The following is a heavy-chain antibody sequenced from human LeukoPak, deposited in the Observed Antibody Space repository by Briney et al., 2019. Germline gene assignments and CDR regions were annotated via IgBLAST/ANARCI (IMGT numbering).Heavy chain of an antibody. Sequence: ASVKASCKASGYTFTSYGISWVRQAPGQGLEWMGWISAYNGNTNYAQKLQGRVTMTTDTSTSTAYMELRSLRSDDTAVYYCARALRLGYCSSTSCYASLYWGQGTLVTVSS. D-gene: IGHD2-2*01. CDR3: ARALRLGYCSSTSCYASLY. CDR2: ISAYNGNT. J-gene: IGHJ4*02. V-gene: IGHV1-18*01. CDR1: GYTFTSYG.